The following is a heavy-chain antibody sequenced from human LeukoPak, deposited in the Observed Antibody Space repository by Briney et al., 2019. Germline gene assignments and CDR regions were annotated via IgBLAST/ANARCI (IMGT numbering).Heavy chain of an antibody. V-gene: IGHV1-69*05. D-gene: IGHD2-15*01. Sequence: GASVKVSCKASGGTLSSYAISWVRQAPGQGLEWMGRIIPIFGTANYAQKFQGRVTITTDESTSTAYMELSSLRSEGTAVYYCARDLGGSSGYWGQGTLVTVSS. CDR2: IIPIFGTA. CDR3: ARDLGGSSGY. J-gene: IGHJ4*02. CDR1: GGTLSSYA.